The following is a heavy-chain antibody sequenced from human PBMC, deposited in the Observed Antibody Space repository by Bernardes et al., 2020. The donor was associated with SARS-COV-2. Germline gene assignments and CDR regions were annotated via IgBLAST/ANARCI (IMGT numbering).Heavy chain of an antibody. V-gene: IGHV3-7*01. CDR1: LFTLSSYL. D-gene: IGHD3-10*01. CDR2: IKQEGREK. Sequence: GGSLRPFRSAPLFTLSSYLMSLVPPAPGQGLELVGHIKQEGREKYYFDSVKGPFTISRDNAKNSLYLQMNSLRAEDTAVYYCARDTYYGSGSYYYYGMDVWGQGTTVTVSS. CDR3: ARDTYYGSGSYYYYGMDV. J-gene: IGHJ6*02.